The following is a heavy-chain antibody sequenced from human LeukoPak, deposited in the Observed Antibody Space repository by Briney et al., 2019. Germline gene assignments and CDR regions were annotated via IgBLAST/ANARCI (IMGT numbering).Heavy chain of an antibody. Sequence: GGSLRLSCAASGFTFSTYWMTWVRQAPGKGLEWVANIKQDGSEKNYVDSVKGRFSISRDNAKNSAYLQMNSLRAEYTAVYYCARGGDYFASGSYYTPSHWGQGTLVTVSS. J-gene: IGHJ4*02. D-gene: IGHD3-10*01. CDR2: IKQDGSEK. CDR1: GFTFSTYW. CDR3: ARGGDYFASGSYYTPSH. V-gene: IGHV3-7*01.